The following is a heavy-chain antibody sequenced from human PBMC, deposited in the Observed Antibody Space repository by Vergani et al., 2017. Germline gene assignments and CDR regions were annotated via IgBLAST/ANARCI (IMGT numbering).Heavy chain of an antibody. Sequence: QVQLVQSGAEVKKPGSSVKVSCKASGGTFSSYAISWVRQAPGQGLEWMGRIIPILGIANYAQKFQGWVTMTRDTSISTAYMELSRLRSDDTAVYYCARGGLGGIAAAVDYGMDVWGQGP. CDR1: GGTFSSYA. CDR2: IIPILGIA. J-gene: IGHJ6*02. D-gene: IGHD6-13*01. V-gene: IGHV1-69*04. CDR3: ARGGLGGIAAAVDYGMDV.